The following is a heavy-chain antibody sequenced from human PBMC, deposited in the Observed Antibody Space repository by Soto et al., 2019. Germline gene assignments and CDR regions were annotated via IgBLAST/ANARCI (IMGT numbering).Heavy chain of an antibody. J-gene: IGHJ3*02. V-gene: IGHV4-59*11. D-gene: IGHD6-19*01. Sequence: CLSTTVSGGTIRSLCWSWIRQHTGKGLEWSAYVYYSGTTNYNPSLESRVTISIDTSTNQFSLRLTSVTAADTAVYYCVRSVVHQWLLHDAFGIWGQGTL. CDR3: VRSVVHQWLLHDAFGI. CDR1: GGTIRSLC. CDR2: VYYSGTT.